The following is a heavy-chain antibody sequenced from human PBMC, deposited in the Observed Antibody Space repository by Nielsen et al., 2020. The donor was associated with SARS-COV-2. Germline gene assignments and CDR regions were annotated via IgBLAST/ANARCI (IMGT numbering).Heavy chain of an antibody. V-gene: IGHV3-30*02. Sequence: GGSLRLSCAASGFTFSSYGMHWVRQAPGKGLEWVAFIRYDGSNKYYADSVKGRFTISRDNSKNTLYLQMNSLRAEDTAVYYCGAGLVGADEGPYAFDIWGQGTMVTVSS. J-gene: IGHJ3*02. CDR3: GAGLVGADEGPYAFDI. CDR1: GFTFSSYG. CDR2: IRYDGSNK. D-gene: IGHD2-15*01.